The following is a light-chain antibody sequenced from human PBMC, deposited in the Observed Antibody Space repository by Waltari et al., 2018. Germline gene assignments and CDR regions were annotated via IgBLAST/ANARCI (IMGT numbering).Light chain of an antibody. CDR1: QSVRHTY. CDR3: QQYGTSVFS. Sequence: ETVLTQSPGSLSLSPGETATLSCRASQSVRHTYLAWYQQRPGQAPRLLIYAASSRATGVPDRFSGSGSGSGSGTNFTLTISRLEPEDFAVYYCQQYGTSVFSFGPGTKVDF. V-gene: IGKV3-20*01. CDR2: AAS. J-gene: IGKJ3*01.